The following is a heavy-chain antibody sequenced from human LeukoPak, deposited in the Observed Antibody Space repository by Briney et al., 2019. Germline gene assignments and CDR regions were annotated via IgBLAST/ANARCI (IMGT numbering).Heavy chain of an antibody. CDR2: IYYSGST. Sequence: SETLSLTCTVSGGSISRYYWSWIRQPPGKGLEWIGYIYYSGSTNYNPSLKSRVTISVDTSKNQFSLKLTSVTAADTAVYYCARTTEGGYTYGYFYYYYMDVWGKGTTVTISS. CDR3: ARTTEGGYTYGYFYYYYMDV. V-gene: IGHV4-59*01. D-gene: IGHD5-18*01. J-gene: IGHJ6*03. CDR1: GGSISRYY.